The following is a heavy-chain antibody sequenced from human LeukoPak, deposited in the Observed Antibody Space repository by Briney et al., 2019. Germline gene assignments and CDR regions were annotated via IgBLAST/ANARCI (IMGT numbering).Heavy chain of an antibody. D-gene: IGHD6-13*01. V-gene: IGHV4-30-2*01. Sequence: SETLSLTCTVSGGSISSGGYYWSWIRQPPGKGLEWIGSIYHSGSTYYNPSLKSRVTISVDRSKNQFSLKLSSVTAADTAVYYCARASLPSIAAAGNWFDPWGQGTLVTVSS. J-gene: IGHJ5*02. CDR2: IYHSGST. CDR3: ARASLPSIAAAGNWFDP. CDR1: GGSISSGGYY.